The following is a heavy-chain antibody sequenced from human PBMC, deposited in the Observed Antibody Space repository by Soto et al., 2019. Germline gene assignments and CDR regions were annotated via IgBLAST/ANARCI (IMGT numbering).Heavy chain of an antibody. Sequence: ASVKVSCKASGYTFTDYFIHWVLQVPGQGFEWMGWINPKSRGTTYAQKFQGRVTMTRDTSNSTAYMELRGLRSDDTAVYYCARVTLKAGNWFDPWGQGTLVTVS. CDR3: ARVTLKAGNWFDP. CDR2: INPKSRGT. V-gene: IGHV1-2*02. J-gene: IGHJ5*02. CDR1: GYTFTDYF.